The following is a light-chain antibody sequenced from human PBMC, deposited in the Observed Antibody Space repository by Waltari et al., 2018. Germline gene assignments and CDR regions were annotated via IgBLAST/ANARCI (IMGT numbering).Light chain of an antibody. V-gene: IGKV4-1*01. Sequence: DIVMTQSPDSLAVSLGERATINCKSSQSVLYSSNNKNYLAWYQHRPGQPPKLLISWASTRESGVPDRFSGSGSGTDFTLTISSLQAEDVAVYYCQQYYSIPWTFGQGTKVEIK. CDR3: QQYYSIPWT. J-gene: IGKJ1*01. CDR1: QSVLYSSNNKNY. CDR2: WAS.